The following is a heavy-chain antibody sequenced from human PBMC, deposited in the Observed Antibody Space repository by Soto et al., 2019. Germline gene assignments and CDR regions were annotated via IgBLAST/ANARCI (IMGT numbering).Heavy chain of an antibody. CDR2: INPVNGDT. CDR3: TRGPNSGSFDY. V-gene: IGHV1-3*01. J-gene: IGHJ4*02. D-gene: IGHD3-10*01. CDR1: GYGFTTYF. Sequence: ASVKVSCKAPGYGFTTYFMHWVRQAPGQSLEWVGWINPVNGDTRSSQNVQGRVTFTTDTSASTAYMELSSLRSEDTAVYYCTRGPNSGSFDYWGQGTPVTVS.